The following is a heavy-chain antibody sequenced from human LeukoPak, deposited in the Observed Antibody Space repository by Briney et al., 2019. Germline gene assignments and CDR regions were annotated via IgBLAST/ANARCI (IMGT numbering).Heavy chain of an antibody. J-gene: IGHJ3*02. V-gene: IGHV3-21*01. CDR3: AREGLHLGLGAFDI. CDR1: GFTFSSYR. D-gene: IGHD3-16*01. CDR2: ISSSSSYI. Sequence: GGPLTLPCTASGFTFSSYRMNWVRQAPGKGLEWVSSISSSSSYIYYAYSVKRRFTISRDNAKNSLYLQMNSLRAEDTAVYYCAREGLHLGLGAFDIWGQGTMVTVSS.